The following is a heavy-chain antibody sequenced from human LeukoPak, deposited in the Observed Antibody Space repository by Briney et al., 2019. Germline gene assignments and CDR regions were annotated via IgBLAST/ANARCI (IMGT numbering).Heavy chain of an antibody. D-gene: IGHD6-13*01. Sequence: ASVKISCKVSGYTFTDYYMHWVQQAPGKGLEWMGLVDPEDGETIYAEKFQGRVTMTADTSTDTAYMELSSLRSEDTAVYYCATGRPAASDYWGQGTLVTVYS. CDR3: ATGRPAASDY. J-gene: IGHJ4*02. V-gene: IGHV1-69-2*01. CDR1: GYTFTDYY. CDR2: VDPEDGET.